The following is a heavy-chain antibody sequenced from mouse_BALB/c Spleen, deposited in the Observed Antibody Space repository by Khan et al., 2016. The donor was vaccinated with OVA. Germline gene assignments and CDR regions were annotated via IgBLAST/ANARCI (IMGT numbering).Heavy chain of an antibody. D-gene: IGHD1-1*01. Sequence: EVELVESGPELVKPGASVKISCKASGYSFTGFFIHWVMQSHGKSLEWIGRINPHIGETFYNQKFRGKATLTVDECSSTAHMELRSLASEDSAVYFCARIYGSDFDYWGQGTTLTVSS. CDR3: ARIYGSDFDY. V-gene: IGHV1-20*02. CDR1: GYSFTGFF. CDR2: INPHIGET. J-gene: IGHJ2*01.